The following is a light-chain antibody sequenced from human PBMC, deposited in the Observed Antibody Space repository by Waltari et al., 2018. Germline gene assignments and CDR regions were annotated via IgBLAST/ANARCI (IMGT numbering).Light chain of an antibody. Sequence: SALTQPASVSGSPGQSITISCSGISSDSGGYNYVSWYQQHPGEAPKVIIYDVTNRPSGLSNRFYGSKAGSSASLTLSGLQPEDEADYYCSSFTSRTTGIVGGGPKLTVL. CDR1: SSDSGGYNY. J-gene: IGLJ2*01. CDR3: SSFTSRTTGI. V-gene: IGLV2-14*03. CDR2: DVT.